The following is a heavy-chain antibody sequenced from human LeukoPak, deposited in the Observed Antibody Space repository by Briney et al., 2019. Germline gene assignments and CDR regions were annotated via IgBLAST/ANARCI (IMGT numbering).Heavy chain of an antibody. D-gene: IGHD3-22*01. Sequence: PSETLSLTCAVYGGSYSGYYWSWIRQPPGKGREWIGEINHSGSTNYNPSLKSRVTISVDTSKNQFSLKLSSVTAADTAVYYCARGYYYDSSGYYYFDYWGQGTLVTVSS. J-gene: IGHJ4*02. CDR1: GGSYSGYY. V-gene: IGHV4-34*01. CDR2: INHSGST. CDR3: ARGYYYDSSGYYYFDY.